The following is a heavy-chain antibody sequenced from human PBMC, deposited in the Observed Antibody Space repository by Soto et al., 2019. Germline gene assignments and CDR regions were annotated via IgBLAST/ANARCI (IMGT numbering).Heavy chain of an antibody. D-gene: IGHD4-17*01. CDR3: AKAHLYGDYVGGDY. CDR2: ISGSGGST. Sequence: GGSLRLSCAASGFTFSSYAMSWVRQAPGKGLEWVSAISGSGGSTYYADSVKGRFTISRDNSKNTLYLQMNSLRAEDTAVYYCAKAHLYGDYVGGDYWGQGTLVTVSS. J-gene: IGHJ4*02. V-gene: IGHV3-23*01. CDR1: GFTFSSYA.